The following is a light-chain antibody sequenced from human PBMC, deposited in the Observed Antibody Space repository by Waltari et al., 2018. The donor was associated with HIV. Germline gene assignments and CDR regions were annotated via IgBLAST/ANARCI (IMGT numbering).Light chain of an antibody. CDR1: SGNVARSPF. CDR3: LLSYNGVRF. Sequence: VVPQAPSLTVSPGDTVTLSFASFSGNVARSPFPYWFQLKPVQAPRTLIYDLEKGHPLTPGRFSGSLDGGRAILTLSGALPEDEAEYFCLLSYNGVRFFGGGTTLTV. CDR2: DLE. J-gene: IGLJ2*01. V-gene: IGLV7-46*01.